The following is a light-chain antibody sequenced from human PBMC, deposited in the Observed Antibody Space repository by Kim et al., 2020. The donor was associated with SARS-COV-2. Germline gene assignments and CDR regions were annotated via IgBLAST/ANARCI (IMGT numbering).Light chain of an antibody. V-gene: IGKV1-39*01. J-gene: IGKJ3*01. CDR1: QSISSH. Sequence: DIQMTQSPSSLSASVGDRVTITCRTSQSISSHLNWYHQKPGRAPKLLISAASTLQGGVPSRFSGSGSETDFTLTISSLQPEDFETYFCQQSYITPFTFGPETKVDIK. CDR2: AAS. CDR3: QQSYITPFT.